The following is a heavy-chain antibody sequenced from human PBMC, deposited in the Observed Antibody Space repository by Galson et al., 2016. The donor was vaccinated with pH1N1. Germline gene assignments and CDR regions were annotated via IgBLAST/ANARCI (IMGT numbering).Heavy chain of an antibody. D-gene: IGHD5-24*01. CDR2: VSDHDDDT. Sequence: SLRLSCAASGFVFSNHAMTWVRQAPGEGLEWVSSVSDHDDDTFYADSVKGRFTISRDNSKNSMFLHMYSLRAEDTAVYYCGRAVATRESFWGQGTLVTVSS. V-gene: IGHV3-23*01. J-gene: IGHJ4*02. CDR1: GFVFSNHA. CDR3: GRAVATRESF.